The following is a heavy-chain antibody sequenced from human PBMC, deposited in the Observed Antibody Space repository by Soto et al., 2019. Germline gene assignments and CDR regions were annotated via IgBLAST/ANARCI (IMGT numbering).Heavy chain of an antibody. CDR1: GVTVSDSY. CDR2: TYNGGTT. J-gene: IGHJ6*02. D-gene: IGHD2-2*01. Sequence: EVQLVESGGDLIQSGGSLRLSCAVSGVTVSDSYINWVRQAPGRGLEWVSVTYNGGTTFYAYSVKGRFTISRDGSKNTVDLQMNNLRVEDTAIYYCARGLGTYCTSFSCSNYYFGMGVWGRGTTVTVSS. V-gene: IGHV3-53*01. CDR3: ARGLGTYCTSFSCSNYYFGMGV.